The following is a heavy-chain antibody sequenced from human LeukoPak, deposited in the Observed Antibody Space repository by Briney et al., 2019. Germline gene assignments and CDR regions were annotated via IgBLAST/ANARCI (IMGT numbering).Heavy chain of an antibody. J-gene: IGHJ6*03. CDR1: GFTFGDYA. CDR3: TREGTPLVFTWPAAPNFYYMDV. V-gene: IGHV3-49*04. CDR2: IRNKLNGGTA. D-gene: IGHD2-2*01. Sequence: GGSLRLSCITSGFTFGDYAMNWVRQAPGKGLEWVGFIRNKLNGGTAEYAASVKGRFTISRDDSKSIAYLQMNSLTTEDTAVYYCTREGTPLVFTWPAAPNFYYMDVWGKGTTVTVSS.